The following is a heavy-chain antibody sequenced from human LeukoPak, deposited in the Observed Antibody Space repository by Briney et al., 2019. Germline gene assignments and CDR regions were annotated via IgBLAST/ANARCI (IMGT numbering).Heavy chain of an antibody. CDR3: ARAGASSWNNWFDP. Sequence: GASVKVSCKVSGYTLTELSMHWVRQAPGKGLEWMGGFDPEDGETIYAQKFQGRVTMTEDTSTDTAYMELRSLRSDDTAVYYCARAGASSWNNWFDPWGQGTAVTVSS. CDR1: GYTLTELS. CDR2: FDPEDGET. V-gene: IGHV1-24*01. J-gene: IGHJ5*02. D-gene: IGHD6-13*01.